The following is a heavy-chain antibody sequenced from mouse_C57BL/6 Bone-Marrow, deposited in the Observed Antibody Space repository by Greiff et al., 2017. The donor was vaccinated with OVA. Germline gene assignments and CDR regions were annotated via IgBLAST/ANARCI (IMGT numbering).Heavy chain of an antibody. V-gene: IGHV1-15*01. Sequence: QVQLQQSGAELVRPGASVTLSCKASGYTFTDYEMHWVKQTPVHGLEWIGAIDPETGGTAYNQKFKGKAILTADKSSSTAYMELRSLTSEDSAVYYCTRWTTVVATGYFDYWGQGTTLTVSS. J-gene: IGHJ2*01. D-gene: IGHD1-1*01. CDR1: GYTFTDYE. CDR2: IDPETGGT. CDR3: TRWTTVVATGYFDY.